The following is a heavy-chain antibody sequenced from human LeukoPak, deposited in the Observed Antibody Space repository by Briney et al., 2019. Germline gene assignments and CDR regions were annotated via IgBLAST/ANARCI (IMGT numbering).Heavy chain of an antibody. Sequence: GGSLRLSCEASGFTFTNYWMSWVRQPPGKGLEWVANIKQDGSEKDYVDSMKGRFTISRDNAKNSLFLQMNSLRAEDTAVYYCARVLRYCSGGNCYSGGLGYMDVWGKGTTVTISS. J-gene: IGHJ6*03. CDR3: ARVLRYCSGGNCYSGGLGYMDV. CDR2: IKQDGSEK. CDR1: GFTFTNYW. D-gene: IGHD2-15*01. V-gene: IGHV3-7*03.